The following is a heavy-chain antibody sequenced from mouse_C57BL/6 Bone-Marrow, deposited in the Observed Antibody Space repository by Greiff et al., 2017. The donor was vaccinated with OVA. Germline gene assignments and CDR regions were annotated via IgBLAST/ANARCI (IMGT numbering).Heavy chain of an antibody. V-gene: IGHV3-6*01. J-gene: IGHJ1*03. CDR1: GYSITSGYY. CDR2: ISYDGSN. Sequence: EVHLVESGPGLVKPSQSLSLTCSVTGYSITSGYYWNWIRQFPGNKLEWMGYISYDGSNNYNPSLKNRISITRDTSKNQFFLKLNSVTTEDTATYYCARGNYGSSFRYFDVWGTGTTVTVSS. CDR3: ARGNYGSSFRYFDV. D-gene: IGHD1-1*01.